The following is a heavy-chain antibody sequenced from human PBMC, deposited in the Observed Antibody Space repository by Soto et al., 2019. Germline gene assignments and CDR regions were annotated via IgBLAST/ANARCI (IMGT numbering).Heavy chain of an antibody. J-gene: IGHJ3*02. CDR1: GGSISSYY. CDR3: ATPSSGRHNNAFDI. CDR2: IYYSGST. Sequence: PSETLSLTCTVSGGSISSYYWSWIRQPPGKGLEWIGYIYYSGSTNYNPSLKSRVTISVDTSKNQFSLKLSSVTAADTAVYYCATPSSGRHNNAFDIWGQGTMVTVSS. D-gene: IGHD6-19*01. V-gene: IGHV4-59*08.